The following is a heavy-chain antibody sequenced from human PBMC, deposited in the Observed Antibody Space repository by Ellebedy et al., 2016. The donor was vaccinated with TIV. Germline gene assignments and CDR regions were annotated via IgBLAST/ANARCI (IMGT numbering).Heavy chain of an antibody. V-gene: IGHV4-34*09. J-gene: IGHJ6*02. CDR3: ARPSHYYYYGMDV. Sequence: LRLXCAVYGGSFSGYYWSWIRQPPGKGLEWIGEINHSGSTYYNPSLKSRVTISVDTSKNQFSLKLSSVTAADTAVYYCARPSHYYYYGMDVWGQGTTVTVSS. CDR1: GGSFSGYY. CDR2: INHSGST.